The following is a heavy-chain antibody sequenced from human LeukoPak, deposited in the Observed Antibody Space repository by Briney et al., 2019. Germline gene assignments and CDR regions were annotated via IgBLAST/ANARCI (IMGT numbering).Heavy chain of an antibody. J-gene: IGHJ4*02. CDR1: GPSISPYR. CDR3: ARHRPDLHGDFDF. Sequence: SETPSLTCTVSGPSISPYRWSWIRQPPGKGLEWIGYAFYSVSPTYNPSLKSRLTISIERFANRFSLQLRSVTAADTAVYFCARHRPDLHGDFDFWGQGLLVAVSS. CDR2: AFYSVSP. V-gene: IGHV4-59*08. D-gene: IGHD3-10*01.